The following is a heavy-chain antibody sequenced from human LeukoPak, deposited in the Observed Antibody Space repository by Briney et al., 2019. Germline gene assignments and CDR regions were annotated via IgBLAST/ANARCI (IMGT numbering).Heavy chain of an antibody. CDR3: ARDPATTVVTLDY. Sequence: GGSLRLSCAASGFTFSSYWMSWVRQAPGKGLEWEASIKQDGSEKYYVDSVKGRSTISRDNAKNSLYLQMNSLRAEDTAVYYCARDPATTVVTLDYWGQGTLVTVSS. CDR1: GFTFSSYW. D-gene: IGHD4-23*01. CDR2: IKQDGSEK. V-gene: IGHV3-7*01. J-gene: IGHJ4*02.